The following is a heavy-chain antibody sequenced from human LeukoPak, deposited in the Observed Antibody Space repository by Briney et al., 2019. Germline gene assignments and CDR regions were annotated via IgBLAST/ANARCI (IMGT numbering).Heavy chain of an antibody. D-gene: IGHD6-6*01. V-gene: IGHV1-18*01. CDR2: ISAYNGNT. CDR1: GYTFTSYG. Sequence: ASVKVSCKASGYTFTSYGISWVRQAPGQGLEWMGWISAYNGNTNYAQKLQGRVTMTTDTSTSTAYMELRSLRSDDTAVYYCARDRYSSSSRWFDPWAREPWSPSPQ. CDR3: ARDRYSSSSRWFDP. J-gene: IGHJ5*02.